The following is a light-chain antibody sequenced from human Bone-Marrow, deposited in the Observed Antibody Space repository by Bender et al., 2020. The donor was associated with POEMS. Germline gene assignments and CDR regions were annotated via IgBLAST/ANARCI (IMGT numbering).Light chain of an antibody. J-gene: IGLJ2*01. CDR2: DDT. CDR3: QVWDSTSDLVV. CDR1: SIGSKI. Sequence: SLVLTQPPSVSVAPGQTARITCGGNSIGSKIVHWYQQKPGQAPVLVVYDDTDRPSGIPERFSGSNSGNTATLTISRVEAGDEADYYCQVWDSTSDLVVFGGGTKLTVL. V-gene: IGLV3-21*02.